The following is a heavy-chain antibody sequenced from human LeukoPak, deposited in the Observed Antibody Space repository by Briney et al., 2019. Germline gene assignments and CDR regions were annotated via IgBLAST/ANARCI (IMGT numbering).Heavy chain of an antibody. D-gene: IGHD3-10*01. CDR3: ARHLGVTIVPGASRNWFDP. CDR2: VNGGGST. J-gene: IGHJ5*02. CDR1: GGSITSYY. V-gene: IGHV4-59*08. Sequence: SETLSLTCTVSGGSITSYYWSWIRQPPGKGLEWIGEVNGGGSTNYNSSLKSRVTISVDTSKNQFSLKLTSMTAADTAMYYCARHLGVTIVPGASRNWFDPWGPGALVTVSS.